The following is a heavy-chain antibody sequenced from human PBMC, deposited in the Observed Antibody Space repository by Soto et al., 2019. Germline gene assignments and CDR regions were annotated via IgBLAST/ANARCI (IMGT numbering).Heavy chain of an antibody. Sequence: HVQLQESGPGLVKPSETLSLTCTVSGGSISSYYWSWIRQPPGKGLEWIGYIYYSGSTNYNPSLKSRVTISVDTSKNQFSLKLSSVTAADTAVYYCGRGEERVARPSGYWGPGTLVTVSS. CDR2: IYYSGST. D-gene: IGHD2-15*01. CDR1: GGSISSYY. CDR3: GRGEERVARPSGY. V-gene: IGHV4-59*01. J-gene: IGHJ4*02.